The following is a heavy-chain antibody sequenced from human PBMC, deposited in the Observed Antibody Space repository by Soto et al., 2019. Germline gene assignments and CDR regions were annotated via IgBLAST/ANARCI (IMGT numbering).Heavy chain of an antibody. J-gene: IGHJ4*02. CDR2: IYHSGST. CDR1: GGSISSVGYS. D-gene: IGHD4-17*01. V-gene: IGHV4-30-2*01. CDR3: ARGVTTVTTFDY. Sequence: LQLQESGSGLVKPSQTLSLTCAVSGGSISSVGYSCNWIRQPPGKGLEWIGYIYHSGSTYYNPSLKSRVTISVDRSKNQFSLKLSSVTAADTAVYYCARGVTTVTTFDYWGQGTLVTVSS.